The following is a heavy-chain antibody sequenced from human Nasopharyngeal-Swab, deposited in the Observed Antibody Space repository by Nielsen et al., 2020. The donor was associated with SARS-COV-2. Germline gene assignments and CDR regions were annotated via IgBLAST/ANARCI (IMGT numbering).Heavy chain of an antibody. J-gene: IGHJ4*02. D-gene: IGHD3-3*01. CDR3: ASSHYDFWSGYYLGVDY. CDR1: GFTFSSYW. V-gene: IGHV3-7*01. Sequence: GESPKISCAASGFTFSSYWMSWVRQAPGKGLEWVANIKQDGSEKYYVDSVKGRFTISRDNAKNSLYLQMNSLRAEDTAVYYCASSHYDFWSGYYLGVDYWGQGTLVTVSS. CDR2: IKQDGSEK.